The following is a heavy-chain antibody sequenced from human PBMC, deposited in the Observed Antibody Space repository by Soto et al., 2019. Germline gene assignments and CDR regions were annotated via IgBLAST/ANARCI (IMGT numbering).Heavy chain of an antibody. Sequence: QVQLVESGGGVVQPGRSLRLSCAASGFTFTPYGMHWVRQVPGQGPEWVAVISYVGTIKHYADSVKGRFTISRDNSNNTLYLEMHSLRTEDTALYYCAKDRAWQAGRYFYGMDVWGQGTTVTVSS. CDR3: AKDRAWQAGRYFYGMDV. D-gene: IGHD3-10*01. V-gene: IGHV3-30*18. CDR1: GFTFTPYG. J-gene: IGHJ6*02. CDR2: ISYVGTIK.